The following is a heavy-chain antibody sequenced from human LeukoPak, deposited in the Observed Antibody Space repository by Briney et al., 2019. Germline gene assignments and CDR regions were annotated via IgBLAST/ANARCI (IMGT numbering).Heavy chain of an antibody. D-gene: IGHD3-22*01. CDR2: IIPIFGTA. J-gene: IGHJ4*02. V-gene: IGHV1-69*01. CDR3: ARGSDEYYYDSSGYFTLDY. Sequence: GSSVKVSCKASGGTFSSYAISWVRQAPGQGLEWMGGIIPIFGTANYAQKFQGRVTITADESTSTAYMELSSLSSEDTAVYYCARGSDEYYYDSSGYFTLDYWGQGTLVTVSS. CDR1: GGTFSSYA.